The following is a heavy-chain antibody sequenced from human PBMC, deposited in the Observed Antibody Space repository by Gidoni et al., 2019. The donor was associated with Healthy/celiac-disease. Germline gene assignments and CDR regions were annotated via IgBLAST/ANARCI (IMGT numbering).Heavy chain of an antibody. V-gene: IGHV1-69*10. CDR3: ARSTSEGYCSGGSCYHYFDY. D-gene: IGHD2-15*01. CDR1: GGTFSSSS. J-gene: IGHJ4*02. Sequence: QVQLVQSGASVKTPGSSVKVSCQASGGTFSSSSFSWVRQAPGKGLEWMGWIIPILGRANYAQKFQGRVTITADKSTSTAYMELSSLRSEDTAVYYCARSTSEGYCSGGSCYHYFDYWGQGTLVTVSS. CDR2: IIPILGRA.